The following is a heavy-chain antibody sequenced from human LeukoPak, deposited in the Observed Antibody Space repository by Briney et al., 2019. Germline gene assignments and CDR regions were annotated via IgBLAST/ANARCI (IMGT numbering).Heavy chain of an antibody. J-gene: IGHJ1*01. V-gene: IGHV4-59*01. CDR3: ARWKPGGKIHAEYFQH. CDR2: IYYSGST. D-gene: IGHD5-18*01. CDR1: GGSISSYY. Sequence: SETLSLTCTVSGGSISSYYWSWIRQPPGKGLEWIGYIYYSGSTNYNPSLKSRVTISVDTSKNQFSLKLSSVTAADTAVYYCARWKPGGKIHAEYFQHWGQGTLVTVSS.